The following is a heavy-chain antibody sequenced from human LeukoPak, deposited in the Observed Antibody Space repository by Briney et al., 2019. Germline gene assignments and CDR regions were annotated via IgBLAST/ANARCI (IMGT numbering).Heavy chain of an antibody. CDR2: MYYGVST. J-gene: IGHJ4*02. CDR1: GASVVSGGYY. V-gene: IGHV4-31*11. Sequence: SETLSLTCAVSGASVVSGGYYWTWVRQHPGKGLEWIGHMYYGVSTDYNPSLKSRLTISEDTAKNQFSLKLSSVTAADTAVYYCARSEGGSIDFWGQGTLVIVSS. D-gene: IGHD3-16*01. CDR3: ARSEGGSIDF.